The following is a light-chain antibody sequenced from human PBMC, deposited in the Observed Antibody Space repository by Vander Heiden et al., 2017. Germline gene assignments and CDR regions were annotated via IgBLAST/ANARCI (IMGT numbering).Light chain of an antibody. Sequence: SYELNPPPSVSVSPGQTASITCSGDKLGDKYACWYQQKPGQSPVLVIYQDSKRPSGIPERFSGSNSGNTATLTISGTQAMDEADYYCQAWDSSTAYGFGTGTKVTVL. J-gene: IGLJ1*01. V-gene: IGLV3-1*01. CDR3: QAWDSSTAYG. CDR2: QDS. CDR1: KLGDKY.